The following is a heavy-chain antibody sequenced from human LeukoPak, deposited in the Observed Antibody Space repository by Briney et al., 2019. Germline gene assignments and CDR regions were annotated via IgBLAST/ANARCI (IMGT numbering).Heavy chain of an antibody. V-gene: IGHV3-9*01. Sequence: PGGSLRLSCAASGFTFDDYAMHWVRQAPGKGLEWVSGISWNSGSIGYADSVKGRFTISRDNSKNTLYLQMNSLRAEDTAVYYCAKEGRPGWYLFDYWGQGTLVTVSS. CDR1: GFTFDDYA. CDR3: AKEGRPGWYLFDY. D-gene: IGHD6-19*01. J-gene: IGHJ4*02. CDR2: ISWNSGSI.